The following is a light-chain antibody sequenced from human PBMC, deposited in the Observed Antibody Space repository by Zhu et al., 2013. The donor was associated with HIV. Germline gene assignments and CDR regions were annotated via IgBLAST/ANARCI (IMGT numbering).Light chain of an antibody. CDR3: QQRSNWPPEYT. V-gene: IGKV3-11*01. CDR1: QSVSGY. J-gene: IGKJ2*01. Sequence: EIVLTQSPATLSLSPGERATLSCRASQSVSGYLAWYQQKPGQAPRLLIFDASNRATGIPARFSGSGSGTDFTLTISSLEPEDFAVYYCQQRSNWPPEYTFGQGTKLEIK. CDR2: DAS.